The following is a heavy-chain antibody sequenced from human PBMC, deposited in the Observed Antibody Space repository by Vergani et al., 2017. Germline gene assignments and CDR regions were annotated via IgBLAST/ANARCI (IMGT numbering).Heavy chain of an antibody. D-gene: IGHD3-9*01. V-gene: IGHV1-46*03. Sequence: QVQVVQSGAEVKKSGASVKVSCKTSGYTFSNYYMHWVRQAPGQGLEWMGIINPSGGHTNYAQKFQGRVTMTRDTSTSTVYMELSSLSSEDTAIYYCARGDDGILTGYRYWGQGTLVTVSS. J-gene: IGHJ4*02. CDR3: ARGDDGILTGYRY. CDR1: GYTFSNYY. CDR2: INPSGGHT.